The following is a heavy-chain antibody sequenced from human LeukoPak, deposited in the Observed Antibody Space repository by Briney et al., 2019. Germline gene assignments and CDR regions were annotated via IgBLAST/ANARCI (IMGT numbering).Heavy chain of an antibody. J-gene: IGHJ5*02. CDR1: GYTFTGYY. D-gene: IGHD6-6*01. V-gene: IGHV1-2*02. CDR3: ASIFSSIAARPPWFDP. Sequence: ASVKVSCKASGYTFTGYYMHWVRQAPGQGLEWMGWINPNSGGTNYAQKFQGRVTMTRDTSISTAYMELSRLRSDDTAVYYCASIFSSIAARPPWFDPWGQGTRVSVSS. CDR2: INPNSGGT.